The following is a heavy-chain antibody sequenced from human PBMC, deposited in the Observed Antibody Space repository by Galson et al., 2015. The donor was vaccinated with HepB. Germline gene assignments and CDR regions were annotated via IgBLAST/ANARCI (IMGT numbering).Heavy chain of an antibody. Sequence: SLRLSCAASGFTFSDHYMDWVRQAPGKGLEWVGRTRNKANSYTTEYAASVKGRFTISRDDSKNSLYLQMNSLKTEDTAVYYCARVVGAGGIDYWCQGTLVTVSS. D-gene: IGHD1-26*01. V-gene: IGHV3-72*01. CDR1: GFTFSDHY. J-gene: IGHJ4*02. CDR2: TRNKANSYTT. CDR3: ARVVGAGGIDY.